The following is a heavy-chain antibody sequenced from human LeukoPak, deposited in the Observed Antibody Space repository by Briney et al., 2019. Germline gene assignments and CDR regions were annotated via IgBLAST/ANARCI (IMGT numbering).Heavy chain of an antibody. D-gene: IGHD3-16*01. CDR3: ARIRRPLRGYFDH. Sequence: SETLSLTCYLYGGSFSGYYWSWIHQSPGKGLEWIGEINQIGNTNYIPSLKSRLTISIDTSNNQFSLNLTSVTAADTGVYYCARIRRPLRGYFDHWGQGTLVT. J-gene: IGHJ4*02. CDR1: GGSFSGYY. CDR2: INQIGNT. V-gene: IGHV4-34*01.